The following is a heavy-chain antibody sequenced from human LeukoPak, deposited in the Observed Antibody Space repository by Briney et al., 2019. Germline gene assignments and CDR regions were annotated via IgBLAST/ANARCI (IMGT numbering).Heavy chain of an antibody. CDR1: GGSISSYY. J-gene: IGHJ4*02. V-gene: IGHV4-59*01. D-gene: IGHD6-19*01. CDR2: IYYSGST. CDR3: ARGSGWSDYFDY. Sequence: KSSETLSLTCTVSGGSISSYYWSWIRQPPGKGLEWIGYIYYSGSTNYNPSLKSRVTISVDTSKNQFSLKLSSVTAADTAVYYCARGSGWSDYFDYWGQGTLVTVSS.